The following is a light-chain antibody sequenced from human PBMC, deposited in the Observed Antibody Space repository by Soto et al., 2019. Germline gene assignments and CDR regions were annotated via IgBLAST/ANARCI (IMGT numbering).Light chain of an antibody. J-gene: IGLJ3*02. Sequence: QSALSRSVSGSPGQSVTLSCTGATTDVGSSDYVSWYQQHPGKAPRLLIYDVTKRPAGVPTRFSGSKSDKTASLTISGLQAEDEADYYCQAYDYSLTASVFGGGTKVTVL. CDR1: TTDVGSSDY. CDR3: QAYDYSLTASV. V-gene: IGLV2-11*01. CDR2: DVT.